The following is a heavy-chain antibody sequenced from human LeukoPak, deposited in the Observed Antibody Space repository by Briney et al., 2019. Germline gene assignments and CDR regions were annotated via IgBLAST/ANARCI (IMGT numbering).Heavy chain of an antibody. CDR2: INPNSGGT. D-gene: IGHD3-9*01. V-gene: IGHV1-2*02. Sequence: WASVKVSCKASGYTFTGYYMHWVRQAPGQGLEWMGWINPNSGGTNYAQKFQGRVTMTRDTSISTAYMELSRLRSDDTAVYYCARGDDILTGYHLVDYWGQGTLVTVSS. CDR3: ARGDDILTGYHLVDY. J-gene: IGHJ4*02. CDR1: GYTFTGYY.